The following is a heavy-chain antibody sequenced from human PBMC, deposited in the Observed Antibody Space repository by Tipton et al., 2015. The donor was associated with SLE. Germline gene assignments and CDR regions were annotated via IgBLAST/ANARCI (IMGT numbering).Heavy chain of an antibody. Sequence: LRLSCTVSGGSISSSSYYWGWIRQPPGKGLEWIGSIYYSGSTNYNPSLKSRVTIFVDTSKNQISLKLSSVTAADTAVYYCAGSNRAGYFYYGMDVWGQGTTVTVSS. V-gene: IGHV4-39*07. J-gene: IGHJ6*02. D-gene: IGHD1-14*01. CDR2: IYYSGST. CDR1: GGSISSSSYY. CDR3: AGSNRAGYFYYGMDV.